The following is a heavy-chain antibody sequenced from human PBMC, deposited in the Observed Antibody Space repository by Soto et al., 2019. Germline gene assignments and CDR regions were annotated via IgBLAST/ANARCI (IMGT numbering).Heavy chain of an antibody. CDR3: ARDRWGSWSTFDY. J-gene: IGHJ4*02. CDR2: ISSNGGST. Sequence: PGGSLRLSCAASGFTFSSYAMHWVRQAPGKGLEYVSAISSNGGSTYYANSVKGRFTISRDNSKNTLYLQMGSLRAEDMAVYYCARDRWGSWSTFDYWGQGTLVTVSS. D-gene: IGHD6-13*01. CDR1: GFTFSSYA. V-gene: IGHV3-64*01.